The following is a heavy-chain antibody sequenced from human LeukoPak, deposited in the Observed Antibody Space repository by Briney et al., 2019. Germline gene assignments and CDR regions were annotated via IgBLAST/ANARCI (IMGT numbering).Heavy chain of an antibody. V-gene: IGHV4-39*07. J-gene: IGHJ3*02. D-gene: IGHD4-23*01. CDR2: IYFSGNT. CDR3: ARDPTVANGDAFDI. CDR1: GDSISTSDFY. Sequence: SETLSLTYTVSGDSISTSDFYWGWIRQPPGKGLEWIGSIYFSGNTYYNPSLKSRLTISVDTSKNQFYLKLRSVTAADTAVYYCARDPTVANGDAFDIWGQGTMVTVSS.